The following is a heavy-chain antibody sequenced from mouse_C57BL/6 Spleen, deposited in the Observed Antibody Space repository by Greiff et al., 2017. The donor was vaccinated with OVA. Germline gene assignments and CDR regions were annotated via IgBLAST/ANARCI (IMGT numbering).Heavy chain of an antibody. Sequence: EVQLQQSGPELVKPGASVKISCKASGYTFTDYYMNWVKQSHGQSLEWIGDINPNNGGTSYNQKFKGKATVTVDKSSSTAYMELRSLTSEDSAVYYCAYGSSPSWYFDVWGTGTTVTVSS. D-gene: IGHD1-1*01. J-gene: IGHJ1*03. CDR2: INPNNGGT. CDR3: AYGSSPSWYFDV. CDR1: GYTFTDYY. V-gene: IGHV1-26*01.